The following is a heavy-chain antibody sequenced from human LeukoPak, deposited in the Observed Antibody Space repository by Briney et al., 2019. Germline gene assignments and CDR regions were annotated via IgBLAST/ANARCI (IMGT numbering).Heavy chain of an antibody. CDR3: AKLGGHPLHNYYVGV. D-gene: IGHD3-16*01. CDR1: GFTFSSCA. V-gene: IGHV3-23*01. CDR2: ILDSGYST. Sequence: PGGSLRLSCAASGFTFSSCAMSWVRQAPGKGLEWVSGILDSGYSTYYANSVKGRFTISRDNSNNTLYLQMNSLRAEDTAVYYCAKLGGHPLHNYYVGVWGKGTTVAVSS. J-gene: IGHJ6*03.